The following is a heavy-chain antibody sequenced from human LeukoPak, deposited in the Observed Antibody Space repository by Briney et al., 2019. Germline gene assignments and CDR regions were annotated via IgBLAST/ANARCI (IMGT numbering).Heavy chain of an antibody. CDR1: GFTFDDYG. V-gene: IGHV3-20*04. CDR2: INWNGGST. J-gene: IGHJ6*03. D-gene: IGHD4-17*01. Sequence: RPGGSLRLSCAASGFTFDDYGMSWVRQAPGKGLEWVSGINWNGGSTGYADSVKGRFTISRDNAKNSLYLQMNSLRAEDTALYYCARARPLFHDYGDYAGKYYYYYYMDVWGKGTTVTVSS. CDR3: ARARPLFHDYGDYAGKYYYYYYMDV.